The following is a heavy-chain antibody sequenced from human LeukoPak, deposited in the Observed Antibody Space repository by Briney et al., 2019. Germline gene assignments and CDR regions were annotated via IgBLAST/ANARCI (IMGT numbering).Heavy chain of an antibody. CDR3: ARVNVDTAMVREYYFDY. D-gene: IGHD5-18*01. V-gene: IGHV4-38-2*02. CDR2: IYHSGST. CDR1: GYSISSGYY. Sequence: PSETLSLTCTVSGYSISSGYYWGWIRQPPGKGLEWIGSIYHSGSTYYNPSLKSRVTISVDTSKNQFSLKLSSVTAADTAVHYCARVNVDTAMVREYYFDYWGQGTLVTVSS. J-gene: IGHJ4*02.